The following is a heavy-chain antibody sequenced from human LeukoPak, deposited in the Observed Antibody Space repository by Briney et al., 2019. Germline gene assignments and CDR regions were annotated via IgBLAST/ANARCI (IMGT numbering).Heavy chain of an antibody. J-gene: IGHJ4*02. CDR1: GFTFSSYG. CDR2: IWYDGSNK. CDR3: AREGGMATTHFDY. V-gene: IGHV3-33*01. D-gene: IGHD5-24*01. Sequence: GRSLRLSCAASGFTFSSYGMHWVRQAPGKGLEWVAVIWYDGSNKYYADSVKGRFTISRDNSKNTLYLQMNSLRAEDTAVYYCAREGGMATTHFDYWGQGTLVTVSS.